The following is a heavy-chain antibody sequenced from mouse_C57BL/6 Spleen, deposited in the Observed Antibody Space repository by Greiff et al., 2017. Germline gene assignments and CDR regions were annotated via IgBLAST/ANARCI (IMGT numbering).Heavy chain of an antibody. Sequence: EVQLVESGGGLVKPGGSLKLSCAASGFTFSDYGMHWVRQAPEKGLEWVAYISSGSSTIYYADTVKGRFTISRDNAKNTLFLQMTSLRSEDTAMYYCAREGLRYFDVWGTGTTVTVSS. CDR1: GFTFSDYG. V-gene: IGHV5-17*01. CDR2: ISSGSSTI. D-gene: IGHD2-13*01. CDR3: AREGLRYFDV. J-gene: IGHJ1*03.